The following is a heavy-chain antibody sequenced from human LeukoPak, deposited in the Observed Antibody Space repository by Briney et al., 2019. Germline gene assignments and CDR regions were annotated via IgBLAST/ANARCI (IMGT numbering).Heavy chain of an antibody. D-gene: IGHD3-10*01. CDR1: GGTFSSYA. CDR3: ARPRYYYGSGSYYRGYYFDY. CDR2: IIPIFGTA. Sequence: SVKVSCKASGGTFSSYAISWVRQAPGQGLEWMGGIIPIFGTANYAQKFQGRVTITADESTSTAYMELSSLRSEDTAVYYCARPRYYYGSGSYYRGYYFDYWGQGTLVTVSS. V-gene: IGHV1-69*01. J-gene: IGHJ4*02.